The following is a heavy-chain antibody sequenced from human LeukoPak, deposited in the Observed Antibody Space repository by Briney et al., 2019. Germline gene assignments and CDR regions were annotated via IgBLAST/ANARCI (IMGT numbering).Heavy chain of an antibody. CDR2: ISYSGNT. CDR3: ARGPVGAHFNS. J-gene: IGHJ4*02. Sequence: SETLSLTCIVSGGSINNYFWSWIRQPPEKGLEWIGYISYSGNTNYNPSLKSRLTISIDTPKTQFSLRLSSVTAADTALYYCARGPVGAHFNSWGQGTLVTVSS. V-gene: IGHV4-59*01. D-gene: IGHD1-26*01. CDR1: GGSINNYF.